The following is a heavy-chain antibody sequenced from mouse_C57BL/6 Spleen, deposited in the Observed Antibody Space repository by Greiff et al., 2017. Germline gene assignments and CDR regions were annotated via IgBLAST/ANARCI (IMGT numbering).Heavy chain of an antibody. CDR1: GYSITSGYD. Sequence: EVQGVESGPGMVKPSQSLSLTCTVTGYSITSGYDWHWIRHFPGNKLEWMGYISYSGSTTYNPSLKSRISITHDTSKNHFFLKLNSVTTEDTATYYCAREGDGNYGPFAYWGQGTLVTVSA. D-gene: IGHD2-1*01. J-gene: IGHJ3*01. V-gene: IGHV3-1*01. CDR2: ISYSGST. CDR3: AREGDGNYGPFAY.